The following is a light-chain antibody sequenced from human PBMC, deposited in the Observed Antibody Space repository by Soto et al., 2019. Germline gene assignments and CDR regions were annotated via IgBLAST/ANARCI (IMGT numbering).Light chain of an antibody. CDR1: QSISTY. CDR3: QQYNYYPT. CDR2: AAS. J-gene: IGKJ5*01. V-gene: IGKV1-39*01. Sequence: DIQLTQSPSSLSASVGDRVTITCRASQSISTYVNWYQQKLGKAPKLLIYAASSLQSGVPSRFSGSGSGTDFTLTISSLQPDDFATYYCQQYNYYPTFGQGTRLEI.